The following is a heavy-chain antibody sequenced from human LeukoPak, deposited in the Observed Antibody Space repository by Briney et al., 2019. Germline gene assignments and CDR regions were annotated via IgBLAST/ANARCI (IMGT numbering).Heavy chain of an antibody. CDR1: GFTFSSYS. D-gene: IGHD5-18*01. J-gene: IGHJ3*02. V-gene: IGHV3-21*01. Sequence: GGSLRLSCAASGFTFSSYSMNWVRQAPGKGLEWVSSISSSSSYIYYADSVKGRFTISRDNAKNSLYLQMNSVRAEDTAVYYCARDRFLDTAMVTTAFDIWGQGTMVTVSS. CDR2: ISSSSSYI. CDR3: ARDRFLDTAMVTTAFDI.